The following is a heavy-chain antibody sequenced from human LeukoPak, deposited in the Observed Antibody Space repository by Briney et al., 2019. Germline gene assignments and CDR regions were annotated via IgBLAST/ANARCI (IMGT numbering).Heavy chain of an antibody. CDR3: LRDLAAAGHF. CDR1: GFTFSNYW. D-gene: IGHD6-13*01. Sequence: GGSLRLSSAASGFTFSNYWMHWVRQAPGKGLVWVSRISTDGSSTTYADSVKGRFTISRDNAKNTLYLQMNSLRAEDTAVHYCLRDLAAAGHFWGQGTLVTVSS. V-gene: IGHV3-74*01. J-gene: IGHJ4*02. CDR2: ISTDGSST.